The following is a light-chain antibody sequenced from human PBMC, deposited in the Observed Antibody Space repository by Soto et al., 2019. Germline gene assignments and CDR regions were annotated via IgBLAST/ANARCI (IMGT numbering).Light chain of an antibody. CDR1: QTVNTW. CDR3: EQVQSFPIT. V-gene: IGKV1-5*01. CDR2: DAS. J-gene: IGKJ5*01. Sequence: GDSVPIPCRASQTVNTWLAWYQQKPGKAPKVLIFDASSLKTGVPSRFSGSGSGTDFTLAISSLQPEDFATYYCEQVQSFPITFGQGTRLEI.